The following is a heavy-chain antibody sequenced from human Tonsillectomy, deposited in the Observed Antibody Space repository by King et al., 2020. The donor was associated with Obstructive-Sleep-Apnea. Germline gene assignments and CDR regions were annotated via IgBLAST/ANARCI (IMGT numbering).Heavy chain of an antibody. CDR2: LSRGGGNT. Sequence: EVQLVESGGGLVQPGGSLRLSFAASGFTFSSYCISWVRQAPGKGLEGVSGLSRGGGNTYYADSVKGPVTSSRDESKNTLYLDMNSLRAEDTAVYYCAKQGLWTLRNYNFFDSWGQGTLVTVSS. D-gene: IGHD1-7*01. V-gene: IGHV3-23*04. J-gene: IGHJ4*02. CDR3: AKQGLWTLRNYNFFDS. CDR1: GFTFSSYC.